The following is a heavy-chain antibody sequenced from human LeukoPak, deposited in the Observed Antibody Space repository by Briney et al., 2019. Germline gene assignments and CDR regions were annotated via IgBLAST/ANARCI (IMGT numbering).Heavy chain of an antibody. CDR3: ARVISSDCTNGVCYLSQGVAFDI. CDR2: IYHSGST. Sequence: SETLSLTCAVSGGSISSGGYSWSWIRQPPGKGLEWIGYIYHSGSTYYNPSLKSRVTISVDRSKNQFSLKLSSVTAADTAVYYCARVISSDCTNGVCYLSQGVAFDIWGQGTMVTVSS. CDR1: GGSISSGGYS. V-gene: IGHV4-30-2*01. J-gene: IGHJ3*02. D-gene: IGHD2-8*01.